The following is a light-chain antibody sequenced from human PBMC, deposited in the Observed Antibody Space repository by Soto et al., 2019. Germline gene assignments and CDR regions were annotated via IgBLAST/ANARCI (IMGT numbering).Light chain of an antibody. CDR1: SSNIGSVYD. J-gene: IGLJ3*02. CDR2: VNS. V-gene: IGLV1-40*01. CDR3: RSYDSSLSAWV. Sequence: QSVLMQPPSVSGAPGQRVTVSCTGNSSNIGSVYDVHWYQQLSGSPPRLLISVNSNRPSGVPDRFAGSKSGASASLVIAGLQAEDEGNYCCRSYDSSLSAWVFGGGTKLTVL.